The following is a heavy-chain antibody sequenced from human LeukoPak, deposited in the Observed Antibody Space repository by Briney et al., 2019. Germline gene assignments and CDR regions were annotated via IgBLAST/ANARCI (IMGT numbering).Heavy chain of an antibody. D-gene: IGHD3-22*01. CDR3: AREYYYEELDY. Sequence: GGSLRLSCAASGFTFSSYPMHWVRQAPGKGLEYVSGISSNGDSTYYANSVKGRFTISRDNSKNTLYLQMGSLRAEDMAVYYCAREYYYEELDYWGQGTTVTVSS. CDR2: ISSNGDST. J-gene: IGHJ4*03. CDR1: GFTFSSYP. V-gene: IGHV3-64*01.